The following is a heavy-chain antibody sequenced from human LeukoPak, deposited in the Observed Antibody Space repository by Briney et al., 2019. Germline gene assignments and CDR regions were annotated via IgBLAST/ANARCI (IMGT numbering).Heavy chain of an antibody. CDR3: ARGYYYYDSSGYYYVFDY. CDR2: MNPNSGNT. D-gene: IGHD3-22*01. Sequence: ASVKVSCKASGYTFTSYDINWVRQATGQGLEWMGWMNPNSGNTGYAQKFQGRVTMTRNTSISTAYMELSSLRSEDTAVYYCARGYYYYDSSGYYYVFDYWGQGTLVTVSS. V-gene: IGHV1-8*01. CDR1: GYTFTSYD. J-gene: IGHJ4*02.